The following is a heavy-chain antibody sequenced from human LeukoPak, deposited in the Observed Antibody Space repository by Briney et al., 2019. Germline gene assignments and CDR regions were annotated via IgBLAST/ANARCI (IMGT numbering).Heavy chain of an antibody. CDR2: IYYSGSA. J-gene: IGHJ4*02. CDR3: ARHSGSSPHYFDY. V-gene: IGHV4-59*08. D-gene: IGHD1-26*01. Sequence: SETLSLTCTVSGGSISSYYWSWLRQPPGKGLEWIGFIYYSGSAHYKPSLKSRVTISVDTSKNQFSLRLSSVTAADTAVYYCARHSGSSPHYFDYWGQGTLVTVFS. CDR1: GGSISSYY.